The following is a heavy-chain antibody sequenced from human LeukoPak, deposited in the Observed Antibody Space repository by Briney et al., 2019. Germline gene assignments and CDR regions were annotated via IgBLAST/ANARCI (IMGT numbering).Heavy chain of an antibody. CDR3: ASRGPISMVAPPEYYFDY. V-gene: IGHV5-51*01. J-gene: IGHJ4*02. Sequence: GESLKISCKGSGYSFTSYWIGWVRQMPGKGLEWMGIIYPGDSDTRYSPSFQGQVTISADKSISTAYLQWSSLKASDTAMYYCASRGPISMVAPPEYYFDYWGQGTLVTVSS. CDR2: IYPGDSDT. D-gene: IGHD3-10*01. CDR1: GYSFTSYW.